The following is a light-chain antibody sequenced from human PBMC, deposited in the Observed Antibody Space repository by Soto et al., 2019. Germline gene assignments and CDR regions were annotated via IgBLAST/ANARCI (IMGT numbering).Light chain of an antibody. CDR3: QQYGSSPLYT. V-gene: IGKV3-20*01. CDR2: GAS. J-gene: IGKJ2*01. CDR1: QSVSSSY. Sequence: EIVLTQSPGTLSLSPGERATLSCRASQSVSSSYLAWYQQKPGQAPRLLIYGASSRATCIPDRFSGSGSGTDFTLTISRMEPEDCAVYYCQQYGSSPLYTFGQGNKLEIK.